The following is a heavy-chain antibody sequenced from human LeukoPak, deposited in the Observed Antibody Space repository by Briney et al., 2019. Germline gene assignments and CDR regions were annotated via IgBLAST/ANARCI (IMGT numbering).Heavy chain of an antibody. Sequence: GGSLRLSCAASGFTFGSYAMHWVRQAPGKGLEWVAVISYDGSNKYYADSVKGRFTISRDNSKNTLYLQMNSLRAEDTAVYYCARDLEDIVVVPAANGMDVWGQGTTVTVSS. J-gene: IGHJ6*02. V-gene: IGHV3-30-3*01. CDR1: GFTFGSYA. CDR2: ISYDGSNK. CDR3: ARDLEDIVVVPAANGMDV. D-gene: IGHD2-2*01.